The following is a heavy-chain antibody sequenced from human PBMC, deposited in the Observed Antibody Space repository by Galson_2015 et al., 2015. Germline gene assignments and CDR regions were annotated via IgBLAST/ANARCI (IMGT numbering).Heavy chain of an antibody. CDR1: GFTFSEYY. Sequence: SLRLSCAASGFTFSEYYMSWIRQAPGKGLEWVSYVSNTRSTMYYVDSVKGRFTISRDNARNSLYLQMNSLRDEDTAVYYCARSAYYFDDTQRYFQHWGQGTLVTVSS. D-gene: IGHD3-22*01. V-gene: IGHV3-11*01. CDR2: VSNTRSTM. J-gene: IGHJ1*01. CDR3: ARSAYYFDDTQRYFQH.